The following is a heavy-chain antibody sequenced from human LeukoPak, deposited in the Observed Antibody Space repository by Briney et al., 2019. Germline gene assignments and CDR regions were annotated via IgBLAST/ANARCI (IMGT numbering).Heavy chain of an antibody. Sequence: GSLRLSCTASGFSFSDHYMDWVRQAPGKGLEWVGRSRNKAQSYTTEFAASVKGIFTISRDDSKNALFLQINSPRAEDTAVYYCANGGTYSSGLWGQGTLVTVSS. CDR3: ANGGTYSSGL. D-gene: IGHD3-22*01. J-gene: IGHJ4*01. CDR1: GFSFSDHY. CDR2: SRNKAQSYTT. V-gene: IGHV3-72*01.